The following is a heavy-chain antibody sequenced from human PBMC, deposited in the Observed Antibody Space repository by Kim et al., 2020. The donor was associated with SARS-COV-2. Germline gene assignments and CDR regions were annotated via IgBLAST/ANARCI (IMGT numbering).Heavy chain of an antibody. CDR3: ARHISRDFWSGYGMDV. Sequence: SLKRRVTISVDTSKNQFSLKLSSVTAADPAVYYCARHISRDFWSGYGMDVWGQGTTVTVSS. D-gene: IGHD3-3*01. J-gene: IGHJ6*02. V-gene: IGHV4-59*08.